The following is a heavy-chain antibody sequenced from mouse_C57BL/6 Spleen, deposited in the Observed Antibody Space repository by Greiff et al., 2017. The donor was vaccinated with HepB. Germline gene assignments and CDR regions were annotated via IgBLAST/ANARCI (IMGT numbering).Heavy chain of an antibody. CDR1: GFNIKDDY. CDR2: IDPENGDT. Sequence: EVKLMESGAELVRPGASVKLSCTASGFNIKDDYMHWVKQRPEQGLEWIGGIDPENGDTEYASKFQGKATITADTSSNTAYLQLSSLPSDDTAVYYCTTEYYGSTSWFAYWGQGTLVTVSA. V-gene: IGHV14-4*01. J-gene: IGHJ3*01. D-gene: IGHD1-1*01. CDR3: TTEYYGSTSWFAY.